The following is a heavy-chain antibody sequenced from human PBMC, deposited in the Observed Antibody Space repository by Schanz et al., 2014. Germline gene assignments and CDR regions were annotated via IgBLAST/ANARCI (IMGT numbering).Heavy chain of an antibody. J-gene: IGHJ4*02. V-gene: IGHV3-66*03. CDR1: GFSVSSNY. CDR2: IYRGGST. CDR3: AKEDRNHNSDYVY. D-gene: IGHD3-22*01. Sequence: EVQLVESGGGLIQPGGSLRLSCAASGFSVSSNYMSWVRQAPGKGLEWVSVIYRGGSTYYADSVKGRFTISRDNSKNTLDLQMNSLRPEDTAVYYCAKEDRNHNSDYVYWGQGTLVTVSS.